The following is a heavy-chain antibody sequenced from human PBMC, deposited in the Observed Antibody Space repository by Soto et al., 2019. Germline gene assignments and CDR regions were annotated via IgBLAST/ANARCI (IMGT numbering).Heavy chain of an antibody. V-gene: IGHV4-4*02. D-gene: IGHD2-21*01. CDR1: GGSISSSNW. CDR2: IYHSGST. J-gene: IGHJ4*02. CDR3: AKDLRWGYY. Sequence: QVQLQESGPGLVKPSGTLSLSCAVSGGSISSSNWWSWVRQVPGKGLEWIGEIYHSGSTIYNPSLKTRVTISGDKSKNQFSLTLTSVTAAPTAVYYRAKDLRWGYYWGQGTLVTVSS.